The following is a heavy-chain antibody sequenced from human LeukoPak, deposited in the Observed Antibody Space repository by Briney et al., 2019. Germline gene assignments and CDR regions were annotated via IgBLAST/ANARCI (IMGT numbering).Heavy chain of an antibody. CDR1: GYTFTGYY. Sequence: ASVKVSCKASGYTFTGYYMHWVRQAPGQGLEWMGWINPNSGGTNYAQKFQGRVTMTRDTSISTAYMELSRLRSDDTAVYYCARAGFEDYYYYYMDVWGKGTTVTVSS. J-gene: IGHJ6*03. CDR3: ARAGFEDYYYYYMDV. V-gene: IGHV1-2*02. D-gene: IGHD3-9*01. CDR2: INPNSGGT.